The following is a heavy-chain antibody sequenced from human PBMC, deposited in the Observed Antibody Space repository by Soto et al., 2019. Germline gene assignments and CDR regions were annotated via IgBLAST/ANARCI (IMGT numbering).Heavy chain of an antibody. CDR2: ISGSDDST. D-gene: IGHD6-6*01. J-gene: IGHJ4*02. CDR1: GFTFSSYA. Sequence: EVQLLESGGGLVQPGESLRLSCAASGFTFSSYAMSWVRQAPGKGLEWVSVISGSDDSTYYADSVKGRFTISRDNSKNTLYLQMNSLGAEDTAVYYCAKMGSSATFDYWGQGTLVTVSS. CDR3: AKMGSSATFDY. V-gene: IGHV3-23*01.